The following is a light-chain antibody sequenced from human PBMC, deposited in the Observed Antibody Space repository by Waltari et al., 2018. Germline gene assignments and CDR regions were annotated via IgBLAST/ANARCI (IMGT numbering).Light chain of an antibody. CDR3: MQGTHWPWT. CDR1: QSLVYIDGNTY. CDR2: KVS. J-gene: IGKJ1*01. Sequence: DVVMTQSPLSLPVTLGQPASISCRSSQSLVYIDGNTYLNLFQQRPGQSPRRLIYKVSDRDSGVPDRFSGSGSGTDFTLKISRVEAEDVGIYYCMQGTHWPWTFGQGTKVEIK. V-gene: IGKV2-30*01.